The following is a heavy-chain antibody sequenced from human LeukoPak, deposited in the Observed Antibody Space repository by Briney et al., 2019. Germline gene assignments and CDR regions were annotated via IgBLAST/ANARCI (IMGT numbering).Heavy chain of an antibody. V-gene: IGHV1-8*01. J-gene: IGHJ5*02. D-gene: IGHD1-1*01. CDR2: MNPNSGNT. CDR3: ARVLEPPNWFDP. CDR1: GYTFTSYD. Sequence: ASVKVSCKASGYTFTSYDINWVRQATGQGLEWMGWMNPNSGNTGYAQKFQGRVTMTRDTSISTAYMELSRLRSDDTAVYYCARVLEPPNWFDPWGQGTLVTVSS.